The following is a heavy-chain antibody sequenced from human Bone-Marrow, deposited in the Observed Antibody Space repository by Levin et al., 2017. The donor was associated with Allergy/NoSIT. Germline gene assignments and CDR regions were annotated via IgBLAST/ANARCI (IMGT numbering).Heavy chain of an antibody. Sequence: LGESLKISCAASGFTVSNNYMSWVRQAPGKGLEWVSVIYSGGNTYYADSVKGRFTISRDSSKNTLYLQMNSLRAEDTAVYYCTKHWEWGQGTLVTVSS. CDR2: IYSGGNT. CDR1: GFTVSNNY. V-gene: IGHV3-53*01. CDR3: TKHWE. D-gene: IGHD1-26*01. J-gene: IGHJ4*02.